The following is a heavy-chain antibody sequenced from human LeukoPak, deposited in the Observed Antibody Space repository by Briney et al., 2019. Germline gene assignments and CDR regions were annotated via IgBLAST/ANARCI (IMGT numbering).Heavy chain of an antibody. J-gene: IGHJ5*02. Sequence: GGSLRLSCAASGFTFSSYSMNWVRQAPGKGLEWVSSISSSSSYIYYADSVKGRFTISRDNAKNSLYLQMNSLRAEDTAVYYCARTTTDIVVVPAAIGWFDPWGQGTLVTVSS. V-gene: IGHV3-21*01. CDR3: ARTTTDIVVVPAAIGWFDP. CDR2: ISSSSSYI. CDR1: GFTFSSYS. D-gene: IGHD2-2*02.